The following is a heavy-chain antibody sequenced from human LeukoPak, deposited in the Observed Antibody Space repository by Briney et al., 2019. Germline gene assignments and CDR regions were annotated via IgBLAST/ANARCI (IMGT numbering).Heavy chain of an antibody. Sequence: GGSLRLSCAASGFTFSSYEMNWVRQAPGKGLEWVAVTSIDQGIKFYTDSVKGRFTISRDNSKNTLYLEMNSLRVDDTAVYFCARDIRTGAPDYFDSWGQGTLVTVSS. D-gene: IGHD1-14*01. J-gene: IGHJ4*02. CDR1: GFTFSSYE. CDR3: ARDIRTGAPDYFDS. CDR2: TSIDQGIK. V-gene: IGHV3-30*04.